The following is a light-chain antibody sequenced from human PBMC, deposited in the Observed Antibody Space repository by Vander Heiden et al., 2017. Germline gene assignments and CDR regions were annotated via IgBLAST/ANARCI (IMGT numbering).Light chain of an antibody. CDR3: QQYDNLPTLT. Sequence: DIQMTQSPSSLSASVGDRVTTTCQASQDVSDYLKWYQQKSGKAPKLLIYDATNLETGVPSRFSGSGSGTDFTFTISSLQPEEIATYYCQQYDNLPTLTFGGGTKVEIK. V-gene: IGKV1-33*01. CDR2: DAT. CDR1: QDVSDY. J-gene: IGKJ4*01.